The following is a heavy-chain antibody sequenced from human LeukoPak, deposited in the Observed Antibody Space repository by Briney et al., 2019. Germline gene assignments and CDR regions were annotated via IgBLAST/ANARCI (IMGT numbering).Heavy chain of an antibody. V-gene: IGHV4-34*01. CDR2: INHSGST. CDR3: ARDGEFRYYYDSSGYYFDY. CDR1: GGSFSGYY. Sequence: PSEALSLTCAVYGGSFSGYYWSWIRQPPGKGLEWIGEINHSGSTNYNPSLKSRVTISVDTSKNQFSLKLSSVTAADTAAYYCARDGEFRYYYDSSGYYFDYWGQGTLVTVSS. J-gene: IGHJ4*02. D-gene: IGHD3-22*01.